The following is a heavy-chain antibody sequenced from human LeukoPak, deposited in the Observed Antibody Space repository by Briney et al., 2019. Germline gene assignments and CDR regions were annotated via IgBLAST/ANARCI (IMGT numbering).Heavy chain of an antibody. D-gene: IGHD2/OR15-2a*01. Sequence: KPSETLSLTCTVSGGSISSSIYYWGWIRQPPGKGLEWNGSIFYSGSTYYNPSLKSRVTISVDTSKNQFSLKLSSVTVADTAVYYCARLIAGYTTSSAPVYWGQGTLVTVSS. V-gene: IGHV4-39*01. CDR1: GGSISSSIYY. J-gene: IGHJ4*02. CDR2: IFYSGST. CDR3: ARLIAGYTTSSAPVY.